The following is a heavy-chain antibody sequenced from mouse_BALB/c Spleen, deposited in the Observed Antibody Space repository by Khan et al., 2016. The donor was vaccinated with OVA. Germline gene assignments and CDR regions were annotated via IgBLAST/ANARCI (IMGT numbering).Heavy chain of an antibody. Sequence: EVQLQQSGPELVKPGASVKISCKASGYSFTGYFMNWVMQSHGKGLEWIGRINPHIGETLYNQKFKGKATLTVDESSRTVHMELRSLASEDSAVYYCARKNGSDFDYWGQGTTLTVSS. CDR3: ARKNGSDFDY. V-gene: IGHV1-20*02. CDR2: INPHIGET. J-gene: IGHJ2*01. D-gene: IGHD1-1*01. CDR1: GYSFTGYF.